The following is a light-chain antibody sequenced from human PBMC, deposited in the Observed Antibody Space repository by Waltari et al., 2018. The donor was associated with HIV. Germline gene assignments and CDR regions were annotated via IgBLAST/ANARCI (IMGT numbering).Light chain of an antibody. CDR2: RNN. V-gene: IGLV1-47*01. Sequence: QSVLTQPPSASGTPGQRVTISCSGSRSNIGNNDVYWFQQLPGTAPKLLIYRNNQRPSGVPDRFTGSKSVTSASLAISGLRSEDEADYYCDAWDDSLSGRVFGGGTKLTVL. CDR1: RSNIGNND. CDR3: DAWDDSLSGRV. J-gene: IGLJ3*02.